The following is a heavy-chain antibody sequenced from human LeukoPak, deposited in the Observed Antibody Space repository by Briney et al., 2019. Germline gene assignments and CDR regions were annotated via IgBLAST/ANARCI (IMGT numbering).Heavy chain of an antibody. Sequence: GGSLRLSCAASGSTFSSYSMNWVRQAPGKGLEWVSSISGSSTYIYYADSVKGRFTISRDNANNSLYLQMNSLRAEDTAVYYCARGVDWFDPWGQGTLVTVSS. D-gene: IGHD2-2*01. CDR3: ARGVDWFDP. CDR2: ISGSSTYI. V-gene: IGHV3-21*01. J-gene: IGHJ5*02. CDR1: GSTFSSYS.